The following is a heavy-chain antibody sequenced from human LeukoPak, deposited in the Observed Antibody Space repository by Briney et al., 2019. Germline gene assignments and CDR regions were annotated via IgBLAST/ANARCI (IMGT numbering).Heavy chain of an antibody. Sequence: SETLSLTCTVSGGSVSSSSYYWSWIRQPPGKGLEGIGYIYYSGSTNYNPSLKSRVTISVDTSKNQFSLKLSSVTAADTAVYYCARDLGRYQLLWQFDPWGQGTLVTVSS. CDR2: IYYSGST. J-gene: IGHJ5*02. CDR3: ARDLGRYQLLWQFDP. CDR1: GGSVSSSSYY. D-gene: IGHD2-2*01. V-gene: IGHV4-61*01.